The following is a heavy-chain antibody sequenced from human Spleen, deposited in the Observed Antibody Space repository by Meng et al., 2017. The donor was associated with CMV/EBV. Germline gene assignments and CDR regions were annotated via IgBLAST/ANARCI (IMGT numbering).Heavy chain of an antibody. Sequence: SETLSLTCTVSGGSISSYYWSWIRQPPGKGLEWIGYIYYSGSTNYNPSLKSRVTISVDTSKNQFSLKLSSVTAADTAVYYCARLMFGHWYFDLWGRGTLVTVSS. CDR2: IYYSGST. CDR1: GGSISSYY. J-gene: IGHJ2*01. V-gene: IGHV4-59*01. CDR3: ARLMFGHWYFDL. D-gene: IGHD3-10*02.